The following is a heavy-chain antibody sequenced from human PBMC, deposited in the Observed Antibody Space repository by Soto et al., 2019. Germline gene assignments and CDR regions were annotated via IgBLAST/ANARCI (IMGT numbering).Heavy chain of an antibody. J-gene: IGHJ5*02. V-gene: IGHV4-34*01. CDR1: GGSFSGYY. CDR2: INHSGST. CDR3: ASRGSSGWYYWFDP. D-gene: IGHD6-19*01. Sequence: QVQLQQWGAGLLKPSETLSLTCAVYGGSFSGYYWSWIRQPPGKGLEWIGEINHSGSTNYNPSLKNRVTLSGDTSKNQFSLKLSSVTAADTAVYYWASRGSSGWYYWFDPWGQGTLVTVSS.